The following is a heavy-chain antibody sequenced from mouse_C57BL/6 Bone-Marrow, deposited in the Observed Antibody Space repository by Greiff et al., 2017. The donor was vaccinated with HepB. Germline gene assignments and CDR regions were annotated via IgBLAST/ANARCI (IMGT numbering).Heavy chain of an antibody. Sequence: EVKLVESGGGLVKPGGSLKLSCAASGFTFSSYAMSWVRQTPEKRLEWVATISDGGSYTYYPDNVKGRFTISRDNAKNNLYLQMSHLKSEDTAMYYCARVPITTWYFDVWGTGTTVTVSS. CDR1: GFTFSSYA. CDR3: ARVPITTWYFDV. V-gene: IGHV5-4*03. J-gene: IGHJ1*03. CDR2: ISDGGSYT. D-gene: IGHD1-1*01.